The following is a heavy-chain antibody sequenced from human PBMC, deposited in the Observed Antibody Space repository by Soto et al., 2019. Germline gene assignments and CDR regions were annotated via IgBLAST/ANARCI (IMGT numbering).Heavy chain of an antibody. CDR2: IWYDGSNK. Sequence: QVQLVESGGGVVQPGRSLRLSCAASGFTFSSYGMHWVRQAPGKGLEWVALIWYDGSNKYYADSVKGRFTISRDNSKNTLYLQMNSLRVEDTAVYYCARDQGAYAEYFQHWGQGTLVTVSS. CDR1: GFTFSSYG. D-gene: IGHD1-26*01. V-gene: IGHV3-33*01. J-gene: IGHJ1*01. CDR3: ARDQGAYAEYFQH.